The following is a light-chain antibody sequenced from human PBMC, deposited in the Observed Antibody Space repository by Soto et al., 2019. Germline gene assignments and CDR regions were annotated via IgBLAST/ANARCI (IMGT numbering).Light chain of an antibody. CDR1: PSINGIF. J-gene: IGKJ1*01. Sequence: EIVLTQSPGTLSLSPGERATLSCRASPSINGIFLAWYQQKPGQAPRLLIYGASSRATGIPDRFSGSGSGRYFTLTISRLEPEDFAVYYCHQYSGSPWTFGQGTKVEIK. CDR3: HQYSGSPWT. CDR2: GAS. V-gene: IGKV3-20*01.